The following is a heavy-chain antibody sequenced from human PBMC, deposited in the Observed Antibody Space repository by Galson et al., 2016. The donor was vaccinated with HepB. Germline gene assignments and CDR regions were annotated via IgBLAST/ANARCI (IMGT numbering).Heavy chain of an antibody. J-gene: IGHJ4*02. CDR1: AYTVTEFS. Sequence: SVKVSCKVSAYTVTEFSIHWVRQGPGKGLEWMGGFDPDNGETVYAQIFQGRVSLTDDISTDTVYLELSSLSSEDTAVYYCAGGYFEYWGQGTQVTVSS. V-gene: IGHV1-24*01. CDR2: FDPDNGET. CDR3: AGGYFEY.